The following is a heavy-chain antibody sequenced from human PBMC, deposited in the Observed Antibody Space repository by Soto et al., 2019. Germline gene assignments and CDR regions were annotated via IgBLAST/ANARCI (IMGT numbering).Heavy chain of an antibody. D-gene: IGHD3-10*01. V-gene: IGHV3-30*18. CDR1: GFTFSSYG. CDR2: IIYDGSTK. J-gene: IGHJ4*02. Sequence: QVQLVESGGVVVQPGRSLRLSCAASGFTFSSYGMHWVRQAPGKGLEWVAVIIYDGSTKYYADSVKGRFTISRDNPKSTLYLQMNSLRAEDTAVYYCAKDRMGAGVRGYFDYWGQGTLVTVSS. CDR3: AKDRMGAGVRGYFDY.